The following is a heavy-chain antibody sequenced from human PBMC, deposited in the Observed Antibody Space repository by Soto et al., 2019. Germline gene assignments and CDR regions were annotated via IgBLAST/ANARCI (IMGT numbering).Heavy chain of an antibody. Sequence: ASVKVSCKASGYTFTSYGIHWVRQAPGQRLEWMGWIDAANGDTKYSPKFQGRVTITRDTSASTAYMELSSLRSEDTAVYYCVRRHVSATGIDWFDPWGQGTLVTVSS. D-gene: IGHD6-13*01. J-gene: IGHJ5*02. V-gene: IGHV1-3*01. CDR1: GYTFTSYG. CDR2: IDAANGDT. CDR3: VRRHVSATGIDWFDP.